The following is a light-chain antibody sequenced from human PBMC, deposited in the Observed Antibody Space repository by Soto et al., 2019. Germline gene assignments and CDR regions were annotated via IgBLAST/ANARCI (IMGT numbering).Light chain of an antibody. CDR3: QHYKNYPLT. CDR2: GAS. V-gene: IGKV1-8*01. Sequence: AIRMTQSPSSLSASAGDRVAIACRASQDVGRYLAWYQQKPGQAPKLLIYGASTLQSGVPSKFSGRGSWTDFTLTISCLQSEDFGTYYCQHYKNYPLTFGQGTKVDIK. CDR1: QDVGRY. J-gene: IGKJ1*01.